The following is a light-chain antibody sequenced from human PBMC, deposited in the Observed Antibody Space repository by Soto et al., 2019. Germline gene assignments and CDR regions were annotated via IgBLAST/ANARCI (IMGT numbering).Light chain of an antibody. J-gene: IGKJ4*01. Sequence: IPLTQSPSSLSASVGDRVTITCRASQAIARFLAWYQQKPGKAPTLLIFLASTLQGGVPARFSGSGSGTGFTLTISSLQPEDVATYYCQSLNRFPLTFGGGTKVEIK. CDR1: QAIARF. CDR2: LAS. V-gene: IGKV1-9*01. CDR3: QSLNRFPLT.